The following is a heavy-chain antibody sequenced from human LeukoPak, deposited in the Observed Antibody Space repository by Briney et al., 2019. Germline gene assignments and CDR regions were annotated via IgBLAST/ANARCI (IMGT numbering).Heavy chain of an antibody. Sequence: GASVKVSCKASGGTFSSYAISWVRQAPGQGLEWMGRIIPILGIANYAQKFQGRVTITADKSTSTAYMELSSLRSEDTAVYYCARLLRYFDWHTIYDYYYYYGMDVWGQGTTVTVSS. CDR2: IIPILGIA. CDR3: ARLLRYFDWHTIYDYYYYYGMDV. CDR1: GGTFSSYA. V-gene: IGHV1-69*04. D-gene: IGHD3-9*01. J-gene: IGHJ6*02.